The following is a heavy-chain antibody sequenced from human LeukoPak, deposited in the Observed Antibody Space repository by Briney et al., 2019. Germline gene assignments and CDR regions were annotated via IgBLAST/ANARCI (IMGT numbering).Heavy chain of an antibody. Sequence: ASVKVSCKASGYTFTSYDINWVRQATGQGLEWMGWMNPNSGNTGYAQKFQGRVTMTEDTSTDTAYMELSSLRSEDTAVYYCATRVRRRGYDSSGYYFDLWGRGTLVTVSS. J-gene: IGHJ2*01. CDR1: GYTFTSYD. V-gene: IGHV1-8*01. CDR3: ATRVRRRGYDSSGYYFDL. D-gene: IGHD3-22*01. CDR2: MNPNSGNT.